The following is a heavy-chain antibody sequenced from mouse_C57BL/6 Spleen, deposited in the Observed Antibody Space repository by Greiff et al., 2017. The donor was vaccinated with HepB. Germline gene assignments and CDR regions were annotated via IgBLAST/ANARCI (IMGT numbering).Heavy chain of an antibody. J-gene: IGHJ3*01. CDR3: ATGDDYEGAWFAY. Sequence: EVKLQESGPGLVKPSQSLSLTCSVTGYSITSGYYWNWIRQFPGNKLEWMGYISYDGSNNYNPSLKNRISITRDTSKNQSFLKLNSVTTEDTATYYWATGDDYEGAWFAYWGQGTLVTVSA. CDR1: GYSITSGYY. D-gene: IGHD2-4*01. V-gene: IGHV3-6*01. CDR2: ISYDGSN.